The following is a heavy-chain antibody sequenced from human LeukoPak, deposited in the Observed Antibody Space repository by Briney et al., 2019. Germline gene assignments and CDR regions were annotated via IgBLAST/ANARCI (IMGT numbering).Heavy chain of an antibody. D-gene: IGHD1-1*01. J-gene: IGHJ5*02. CDR2: ISSSGNTI. V-gene: IGHV3-11*01. CDR3: ARRGVQLQRISWFDP. Sequence: GGSLRLSCAASGFTFSDYYMSWIRQAPGKGLEWVSYISSSGNTIYYADSVKGRFTISRGNAKNSLYLQMNSLRAEDTAVYYCARRGVQLQRISWFDPWGQGTLVTVSS. CDR1: GFTFSDYY.